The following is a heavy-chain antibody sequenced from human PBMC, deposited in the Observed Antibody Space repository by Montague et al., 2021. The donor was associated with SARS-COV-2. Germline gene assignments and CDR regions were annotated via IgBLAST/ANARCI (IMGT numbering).Heavy chain of an antibody. CDR2: IKPDGSAG. V-gene: IGHV3-7*01. CDR1: GFTFSSNW. Sequence: SLRLSCAASGFTFSSNWMSWVRQAPVKGLEWVANIKPDGSAGYYVDSVKGRFTISRDNAKNSLYLQINSLRAEDTAVYYCAKGSVWGQGTTVTVSS. J-gene: IGHJ6*02. CDR3: AKGSV.